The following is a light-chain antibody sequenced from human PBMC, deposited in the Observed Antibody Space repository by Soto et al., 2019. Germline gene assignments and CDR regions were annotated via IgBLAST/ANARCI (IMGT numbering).Light chain of an antibody. Sequence: EILLTQSPGTLSLSPGESATLSCMASQSVSSYLAWYQQKPGQAPRLLIYDASSRATGIPARFSGSGSGTDFALTISSLEPEDFAVYYCQQRSNWPPTFGQGTRLEIK. J-gene: IGKJ5*01. CDR3: QQRSNWPPT. CDR1: QSVSSY. V-gene: IGKV3-11*01. CDR2: DAS.